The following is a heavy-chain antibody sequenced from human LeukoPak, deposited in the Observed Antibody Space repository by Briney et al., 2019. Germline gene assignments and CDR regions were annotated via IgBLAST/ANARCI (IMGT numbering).Heavy chain of an antibody. D-gene: IGHD3-16*01. V-gene: IGHV3-48*01. CDR1: GFPFKNYN. J-gene: IGHJ4*02. CDR2: ISSSSSSI. CDR3: ARENYADLFDY. Sequence: GGSLRLSRGASGFPFKNYNMHWVRQAPGKGLECISYISSSSSSIYSADSVQGRFTVSRDNAKNSLFLQMNSLRAEDTAVYYCARENYADLFDYWGQGTLVTVSS.